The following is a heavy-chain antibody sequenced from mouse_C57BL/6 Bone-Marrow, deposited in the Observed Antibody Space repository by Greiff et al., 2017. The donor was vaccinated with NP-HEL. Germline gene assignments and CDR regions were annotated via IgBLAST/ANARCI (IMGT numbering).Heavy chain of an antibody. V-gene: IGHV1-47*01. CDR3: ARRYDGYSYWYFDV. CDR1: GYTFTTYP. CDR2: FHPYNDDT. D-gene: IGHD2-3*01. J-gene: IGHJ1*03. Sequence: QVQLKESGAELVKPGASVKMSCKASGYTFTTYPIEWMKQNHGKSLEWIGNFHPYNDDTKYNEKFKGKATLTVEKSSSTVYLELSRLTSDDSAVYYCARRYDGYSYWYFDVWGTGTTVTVSS.